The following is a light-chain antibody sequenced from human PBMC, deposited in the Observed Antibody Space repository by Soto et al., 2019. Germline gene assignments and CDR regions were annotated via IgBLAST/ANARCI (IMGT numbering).Light chain of an antibody. V-gene: IGKV3-20*01. J-gene: IGKJ1*01. CDR1: QSVSSSY. CDR3: QQYGSSPLT. CDR2: GAS. Sequence: EIVLTQSPGALSLSPGGRATLSCMAIQSVSSSYLACYQQKPGQAPRLLIYGASSRATGIPARFSGSGSGTDFTLTISRLEPEDFAVYYCQQYGSSPLTFGQGTKVDIK.